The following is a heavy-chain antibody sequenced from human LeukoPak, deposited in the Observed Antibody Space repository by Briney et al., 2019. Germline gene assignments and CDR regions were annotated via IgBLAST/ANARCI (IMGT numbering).Heavy chain of an antibody. Sequence: PGGSLRLSCAASGFTFRISWMTWVRQAPGKGLEWVANIEQDGSEEYYVDSVKGRFTISRDNAKNSLFLQMNSLRAEDTAVYYCARGGSNFDYWGQGTLVTVSS. CDR1: GFTFRISW. CDR3: ARGGSNFDY. D-gene: IGHD1-26*01. CDR2: IEQDGSEE. V-gene: IGHV3-7*01. J-gene: IGHJ4*02.